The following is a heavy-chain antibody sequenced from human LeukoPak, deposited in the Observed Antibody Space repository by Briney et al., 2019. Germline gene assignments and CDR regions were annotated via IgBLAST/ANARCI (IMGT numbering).Heavy chain of an antibody. V-gene: IGHV3-48*01. Sequence: GGSLRLSCAASGFTFSSYSMNWVRQAPGRGLEWVAYISSGSSTIYYADSVKGRCTISRDNAKNSLYLQMNSLRAEDTAVYYCARANYGMDVWGQGTTVTVSS. CDR1: GFTFSSYS. CDR2: ISSGSSTI. J-gene: IGHJ6*02. CDR3: ARANYGMDV.